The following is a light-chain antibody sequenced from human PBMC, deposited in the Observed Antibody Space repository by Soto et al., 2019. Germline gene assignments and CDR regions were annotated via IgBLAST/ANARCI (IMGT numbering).Light chain of an antibody. CDR1: QSVSSN. Sequence: EIVMTQSPATLSVSPGGRATLSFRASQSVSSNLAWYQQKPGQAPRLLIYDASNRATGIPARFSGSGSGTDFTLTISSLEPEDFAVYYCQHRSNWPPITFGQGTRLEIK. V-gene: IGKV3-11*01. CDR2: DAS. J-gene: IGKJ5*01. CDR3: QHRSNWPPIT.